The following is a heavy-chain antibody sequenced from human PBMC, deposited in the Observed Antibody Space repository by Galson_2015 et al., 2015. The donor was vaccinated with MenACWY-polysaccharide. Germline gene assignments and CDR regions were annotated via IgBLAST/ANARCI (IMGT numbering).Heavy chain of an antibody. CDR1: GFTFSDYD. Sequence: SLRLSCAASGFTFSDYDMDWVRQAPGKGLEWVGRFRSKSHGYTTEYDASVKGRFTLSRDDSENSLYLQMNSLKDEDTAVYYCARDGWQFSLDYWGQGALVTVSS. CDR2: FRSKSHGYTT. J-gene: IGHJ4*02. V-gene: IGHV3-72*01. D-gene: IGHD2-15*01. CDR3: ARDGWQFSLDY.